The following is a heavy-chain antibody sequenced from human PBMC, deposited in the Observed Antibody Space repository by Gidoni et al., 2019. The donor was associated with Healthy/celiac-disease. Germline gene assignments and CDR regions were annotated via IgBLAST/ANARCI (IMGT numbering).Heavy chain of an antibody. V-gene: IGHV3-9*01. CDR3: AKDVNAADYYYYGMDV. CDR1: GFTFDDYA. CDR2: ISWNSCSI. Sequence: EVQLVESGGGLVQPGRSLRLSCAASGFTFDDYAMHWVRQAPGTGLGGVSSISWNSCSIGYADSVKGRFTISRDNAKNSLYLQMNSLRAEDTALYYCAKDVNAADYYYYGMDVWGQGTTVTVSS. D-gene: IGHD6-25*01. J-gene: IGHJ6*02.